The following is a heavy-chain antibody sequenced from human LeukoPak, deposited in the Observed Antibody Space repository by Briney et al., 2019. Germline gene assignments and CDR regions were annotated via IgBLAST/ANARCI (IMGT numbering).Heavy chain of an antibody. D-gene: IGHD3-22*01. CDR1: GGSMSSNY. V-gene: IGHV4-59*01. J-gene: IGHJ4*02. Sequence: SETLSLTCTVSGGSMSSNYWSCIRQPPGKGLEWIGYIYYSGSTNYNPSLKSRVTISVDTSKNQFSLKLSSVTAADTAVYYCARRSVSSGYNFDYWGQGILVTVSS. CDR3: ARRSVSSGYNFDY. CDR2: IYYSGST.